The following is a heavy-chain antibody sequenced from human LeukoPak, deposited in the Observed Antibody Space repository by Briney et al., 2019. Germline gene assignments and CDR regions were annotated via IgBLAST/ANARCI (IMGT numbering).Heavy chain of an antibody. CDR2: IYYSGST. V-gene: IGHV4-59*01. CDR1: GGSISSYY. J-gene: IGHJ3*02. CDR3: ARSPEYYYDSSGYSDAFDI. Sequence: SETLSLTCTVSGGSISSYYWSWIRQPPGKGLEWIGCIYYSGSTNYNPSLKSRVTISVDTSKNQFSLKLSSVTAADTAVYYCARSPEYYYDSSGYSDAFDIWGQGTMVTVSS. D-gene: IGHD3-22*01.